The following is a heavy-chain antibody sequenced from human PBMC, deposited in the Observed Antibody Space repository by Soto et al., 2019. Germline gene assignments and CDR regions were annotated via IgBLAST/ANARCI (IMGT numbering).Heavy chain of an antibody. V-gene: IGHV4-30-4*01. Sequence: PSETLSLTCTVSGGSISSGDYYWSWIRQPPGKGLEWIGYIYYSGSTYYNPSLKSRVTISVDTSKNQFSLKLSSVTAADTAVYYCGGLGRGKKFDYWGQGTLVTVSS. CDR2: IYYSGST. D-gene: IGHD2-15*01. CDR1: GGSISSGDYY. J-gene: IGHJ4*02. CDR3: GGLGRGKKFDY.